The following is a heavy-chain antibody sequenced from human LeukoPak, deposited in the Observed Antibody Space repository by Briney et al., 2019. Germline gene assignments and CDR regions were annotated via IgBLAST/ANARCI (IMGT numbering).Heavy chain of an antibody. J-gene: IGHJ4*02. D-gene: IGHD6-19*01. CDR1: GFTFCSLW. Sequence: GGSPRLSCAAPGFTFCSLWMSWVRQAPGEGLGWVANIKQDGSEKYYVDSVKGRFTISRDNAKNSLFLQMNSLRAEDTAVYYCARGPAAGNLLGYWGQGTLVTVSS. V-gene: IGHV3-7*01. CDR3: ARGPAAGNLLGY. CDR2: IKQDGSEK.